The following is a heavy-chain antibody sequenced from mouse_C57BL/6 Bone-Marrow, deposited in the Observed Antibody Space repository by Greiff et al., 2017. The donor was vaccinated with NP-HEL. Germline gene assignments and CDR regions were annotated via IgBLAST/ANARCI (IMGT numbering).Heavy chain of an antibody. V-gene: IGHV2-2*01. J-gene: IGHJ4*01. CDR3: ARVGEGYAMDY. CDR1: GFSLTSYG. D-gene: IGHD3-3*01. CDR2: IWSGGST. Sequence: VQLQQSGPGLVQPSQRLSITCTVSGFSLTSYGVHWVRQSPGKGLEWLGVIWSGGSTDYNAAFISRLSISKDNSKSQVFFKMNSLQADDTAIYYCARVGEGYAMDYWGQGTSVTVSS.